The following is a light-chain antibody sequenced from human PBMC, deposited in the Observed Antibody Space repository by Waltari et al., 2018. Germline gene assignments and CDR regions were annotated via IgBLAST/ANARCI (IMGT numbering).Light chain of an antibody. CDR2: EAN. V-gene: IGLV2-23*01. Sequence: QSALTQPASVSGSPGPSVTISCPGTISAVGSSNLVTWYQHHPGKAPKLMIYEANKRPSGVSDRFSGSKSGITASLTISGLQAEDEVDYYCCSYAGPVTPYVFGSGTKVTVL. CDR1: ISAVGSSNL. CDR3: CSYAGPVTPYV. J-gene: IGLJ1*01.